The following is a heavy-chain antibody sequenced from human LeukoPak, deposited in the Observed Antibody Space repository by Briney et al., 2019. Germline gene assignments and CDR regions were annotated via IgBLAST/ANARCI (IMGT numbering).Heavy chain of an antibody. CDR3: ARNGDYYGYWFQH. V-gene: IGHV3-30-3*01. J-gene: IGHJ1*01. D-gene: IGHD3-10*01. Sequence: PGGSLRLSCAASGFTFSSYWMNWVRQAPGKGLEWVAVISYDGSNKYYADSVKGRFTISRDNSKNTLYLQMNSLRAEDTAVYYCARNGDYYGYWFQHWGQGTLVTVSS. CDR2: ISYDGSNK. CDR1: GFTFSSYW.